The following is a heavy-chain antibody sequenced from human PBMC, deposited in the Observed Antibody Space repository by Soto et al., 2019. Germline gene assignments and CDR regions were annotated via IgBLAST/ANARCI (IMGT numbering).Heavy chain of an antibody. V-gene: IGHV3-30*04. J-gene: IGHJ6*02. CDR3: ARVRYSSSSPWKYGMDV. CDR2: ISFDGRTE. Sequence: GSLRLSCAASGFTFSSYALHWVRQAPGKGLEWVAAISFDGRTEYYTDSVKGRFTISRDNSKNTLYVQMNSLRAEDTAVYYCARVRYSSSSPWKYGMDVWGQGTTVTVSS. CDR1: GFTFSSYA. D-gene: IGHD6-6*01.